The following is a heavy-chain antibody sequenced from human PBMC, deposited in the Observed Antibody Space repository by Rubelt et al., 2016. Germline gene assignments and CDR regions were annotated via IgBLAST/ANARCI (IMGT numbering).Heavy chain of an antibody. CDR3: ARRQQLGPFDY. CDR2: IIPIFGTA. J-gene: IGHJ4*02. CDR1: GGTFSSYA. Sequence: QVQLVQSGAEVKKPGSSVMVSCKASGGTFSSYAISWVRQAPGQGLEWMGGIIPIFGTATYAQKFQGRVTIIADESTSTSYMERSSLRSEDTAVYYCARRQQLGPFDYWGQGTLVTVSS. D-gene: IGHD6-13*01. V-gene: IGHV1-69*01.